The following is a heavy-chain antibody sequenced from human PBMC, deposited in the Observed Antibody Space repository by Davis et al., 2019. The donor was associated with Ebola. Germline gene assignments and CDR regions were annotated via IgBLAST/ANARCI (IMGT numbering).Heavy chain of an antibody. CDR2: IYPGDSDT. Sequence: GGSLRLSCKGSGYSFTSYWIGWVRQMPGKGLEWMGIIYPGDSDTRYSPSFQGQVTISADKSISTAYLQWSSLKASDTAMYYCARRRDGYNERAFDIWGQGTMVTVSS. CDR1: GYSFTSYW. V-gene: IGHV5-51*01. J-gene: IGHJ3*02. CDR3: ARRRDGYNERAFDI. D-gene: IGHD5-24*01.